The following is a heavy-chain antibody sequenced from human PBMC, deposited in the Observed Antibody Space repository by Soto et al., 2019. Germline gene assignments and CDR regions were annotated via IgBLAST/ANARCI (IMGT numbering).Heavy chain of an antibody. CDR1: GFTFSSYA. CDR2: ISYDGSNK. J-gene: IGHJ6*02. CDR3: ARDTVVPAAIYRLYYYYYYGMDV. V-gene: IGHV3-30-3*01. D-gene: IGHD2-2*02. Sequence: GGSLRLSCAASGFTFSSYAMHWVRQAPGKGLEWVAVISYDGSNKYYADSVKGRFTISRDNSKNTLYLQMNSLRAEDTAVYYCARDTVVPAAIYRLYYYYYYGMDVWGQGTTVTVSS.